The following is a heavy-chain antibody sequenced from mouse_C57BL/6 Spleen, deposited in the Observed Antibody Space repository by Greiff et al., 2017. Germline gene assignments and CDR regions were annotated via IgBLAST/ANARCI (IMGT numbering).Heavy chain of an antibody. CDR2: ISSGNSTI. CDR3: ARASGRPGYYAMDY. D-gene: IGHD1-1*01. J-gene: IGHJ4*01. V-gene: IGHV5-17*01. CDR1: GFNFSDYG. Sequence: EVKLVESGGGLVKPGGSLKLSCAASGFNFSDYGMHWVRQAPEQGLEWVAYISSGNSTIYYADKVKGRFTISRDNAKNTLFLQMTSLRSEDTSMYYCARASGRPGYYAMDYWGQGTTVTVSS.